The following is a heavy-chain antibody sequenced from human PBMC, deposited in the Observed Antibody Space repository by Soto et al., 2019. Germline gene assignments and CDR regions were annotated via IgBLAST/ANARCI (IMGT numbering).Heavy chain of an antibody. CDR2: ISYDGSNT. CDR1: GFTFSSYA. D-gene: IGHD3-3*01. V-gene: IGHV3-30-3*01. Sequence: GGSLRLSCAASGFTFSSYAMHWVRQAPGKGLEWVAVISYDGSNTYYANAVKGRFTISRDNSKNTLYLQVDSLRAEDTAVYYCAKGYYDFWSGLNWFDPWGQGTLVTVSS. J-gene: IGHJ5*02. CDR3: AKGYYDFWSGLNWFDP.